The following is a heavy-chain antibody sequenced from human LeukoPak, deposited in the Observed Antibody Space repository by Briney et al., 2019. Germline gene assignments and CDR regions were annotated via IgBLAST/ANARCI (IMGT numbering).Heavy chain of an antibody. D-gene: IGHD2-15*01. CDR1: GFSLRTYA. J-gene: IGHJ4*02. V-gene: IGHV3-23*01. Sequence: GGSLRLSCAASGFSLRTYAMNWARQVPGKGLEWVSSIGGSDGTTYYAASVKGRFTISSDFSTNTVSLQMNSLRAEDTAVYFCAKGLVVNDNYFDNWGQGTLVTVSS. CDR2: IGGSDGTT. CDR3: AKGLVVNDNYFDN.